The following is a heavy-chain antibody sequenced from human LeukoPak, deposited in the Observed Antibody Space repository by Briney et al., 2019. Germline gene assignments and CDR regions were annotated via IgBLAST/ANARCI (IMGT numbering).Heavy chain of an antibody. Sequence: ASVKVSCKASGYTFTSYYMHWVRQAPGQGLEWMGWINPNSGGTNYAQKFQGRVTMTRDTSISTAYMELSRLRSDDTAVYYCARTYYDFWSGPYYGMDVWGQGTTVTVSS. V-gene: IGHV1-2*02. CDR1: GYTFTSYY. D-gene: IGHD3-3*01. J-gene: IGHJ6*02. CDR3: ARTYYDFWSGPYYGMDV. CDR2: INPNSGGT.